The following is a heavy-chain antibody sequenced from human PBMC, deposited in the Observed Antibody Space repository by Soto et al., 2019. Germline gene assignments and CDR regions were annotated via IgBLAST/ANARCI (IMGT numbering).Heavy chain of an antibody. V-gene: IGHV1-69*01. D-gene: IGHD2-8*01. J-gene: IGHJ1*01. CDR1: RNTFNIFA. Sequence: QVQLVQSGAEVRKPGSSVKVSCQGSRNTFNIFAFSWVRQAPGQGLQFVGGIVPLSGTAKSAQEFQDRVTLTADESTSTIYMELRTLQSDDTAIFYCASGVAEDRFEFWGQGTLVTVSS. CDR3: ASGVAEDRFEF. CDR2: IVPLSGTA.